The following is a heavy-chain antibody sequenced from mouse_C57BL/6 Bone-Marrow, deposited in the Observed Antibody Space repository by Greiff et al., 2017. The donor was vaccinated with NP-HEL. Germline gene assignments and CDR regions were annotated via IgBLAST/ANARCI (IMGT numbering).Heavy chain of an antibody. D-gene: IGHD3-2*02. CDR3: ARDSSGYDGCAY. Sequence: QVQLQQPGAELVKPGASVKMSCKASGYTFTSYWITWVKQRPGQGLEWIGDIYPGSGSTNYNEKFKSKATLTVYTSSSTAYMQLSSLTSEDSAVYYCARDSSGYDGCAYWGQGTLVTVSA. J-gene: IGHJ3*01. CDR1: GYTFTSYW. V-gene: IGHV1-55*01. CDR2: IYPGSGST.